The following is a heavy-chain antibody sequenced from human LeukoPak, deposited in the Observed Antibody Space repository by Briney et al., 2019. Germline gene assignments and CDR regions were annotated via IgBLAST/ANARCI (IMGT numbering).Heavy chain of an antibody. D-gene: IGHD3-22*01. Sequence: SETLSLTCTVSGGSISSYYWSWIRQPPGKGLEWIGYIYTSGSTNYNPSLKSRVTISVDTSKNQFSLKLSSVTAADTAVYYCARHGSHYYDSSGYYGSCFDIWGQGTMVTVSS. CDR3: ARHGSHYYDSSGYYGSCFDI. V-gene: IGHV4-4*09. CDR1: GGSISSYY. J-gene: IGHJ3*02. CDR2: IYTSGST.